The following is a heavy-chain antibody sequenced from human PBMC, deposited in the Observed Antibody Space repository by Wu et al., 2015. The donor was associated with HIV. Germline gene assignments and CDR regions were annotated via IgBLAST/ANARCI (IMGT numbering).Heavy chain of an antibody. Sequence: LVQSGSQMKKPGDSVRLSCKTTDSAITKYFIHWIRQAPGKGLEWIAWISPYGGRPKYGWQIRDRATLTRDIHMETVYMDLRGLRPDDTATLFLWYERFIVVTTGATGGTSASWGRG. D-gene: IGHD2-15*01. J-gene: IGHJ1*01. V-gene: IGHV1-2*02. CDR2: ISPYGGRP. CDR1: DSAITKYF. CDR3: WYERFIVVTTGATGGTSAS.